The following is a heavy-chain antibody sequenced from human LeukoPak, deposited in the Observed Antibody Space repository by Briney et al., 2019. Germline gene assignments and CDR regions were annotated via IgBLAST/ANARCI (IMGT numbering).Heavy chain of an antibody. D-gene: IGHD5-12*01. V-gene: IGHV3-33*01. J-gene: IGHJ6*02. CDR1: GFTFSSYG. CDR2: IWYDGSNK. CDR3: ARDGEVATILAYYYYGMAV. Sequence: GRSLRLSCAASGFTFSSYGVHWVRQAPGKGLEWVAVIWYDGSNKYYPDSVKGRFTISRDNSKNTLYLQMNSLRAEDTAVSYCARDGEVATILAYYYYGMAVWGQGTTVTASS.